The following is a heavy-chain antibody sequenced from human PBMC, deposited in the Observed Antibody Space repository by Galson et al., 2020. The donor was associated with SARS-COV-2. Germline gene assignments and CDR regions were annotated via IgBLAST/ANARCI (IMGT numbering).Heavy chain of an antibody. V-gene: IGHV3-23*01. CDR1: GFTFNIYA. Sequence: GESLKISCAASGFTFNIYAMSWVRQAPGKGLEWVSKISSGGGSTYYSDSVKGRFLISRDNSKNTLYLQLNSLRAEDTALYYCARDGHPDTTAFGCDYWGQGTLVTVSS. J-gene: IGHJ4*02. CDR3: ARDGHPDTTAFGCDY. CDR2: ISSGGGST. D-gene: IGHD3-16*01.